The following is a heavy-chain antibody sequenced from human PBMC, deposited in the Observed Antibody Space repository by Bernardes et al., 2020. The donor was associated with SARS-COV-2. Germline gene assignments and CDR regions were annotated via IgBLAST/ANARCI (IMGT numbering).Heavy chain of an antibody. D-gene: IGHD1-7*01. CDR2: INSDGTST. CDR3: ELSCYYRMDV. Sequence: GGSLRLSCVASGFTLSSYWMHWVRQVPGKGLDWVSGINSDGTSTNYADSVRGRFTISRDNAKNTLYLEMNNLRAEDTAVYYCELSCYYRMDVCGPGTTVTVFS. CDR1: GFTLSSYW. V-gene: IGHV3-74*01. J-gene: IGHJ6*02.